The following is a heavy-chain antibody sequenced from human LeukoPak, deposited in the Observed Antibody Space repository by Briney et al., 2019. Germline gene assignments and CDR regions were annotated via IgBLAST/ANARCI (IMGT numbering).Heavy chain of an antibody. J-gene: IGHJ3*02. Sequence: SETLSLTCAVSGGSISSGGYSWSWIRQPPGKGLEWIGYIYYSGSTNYNPSLKSRVTISVDTSKNQFSLKLSSVTAADTAVYYCARDRKDYYDSSGSINDAFDIWGQGTMVTVSS. CDR3: ARDRKDYYDSSGSINDAFDI. D-gene: IGHD3-22*01. CDR2: IYYSGST. CDR1: GGSISSGGYS. V-gene: IGHV4-61*08.